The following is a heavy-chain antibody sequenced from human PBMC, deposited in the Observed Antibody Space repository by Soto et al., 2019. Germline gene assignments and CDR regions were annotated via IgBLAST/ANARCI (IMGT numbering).Heavy chain of an antibody. V-gene: IGHV4-4*02. CDR1: GDSISGSRW. Sequence: ETLSLTCAVSGDSISGSRWWSWVRQSPGKGLDWIGEVYHTGTTRYNPSLKSRVTISVDTSRNHFSLNLNSLTAADTAVYYCVGNGYYSLEGWDQGTTVTIFS. CDR2: VYHTGTT. D-gene: IGHD4-17*01. J-gene: IGHJ6*01. CDR3: VGNGYYSLEG.